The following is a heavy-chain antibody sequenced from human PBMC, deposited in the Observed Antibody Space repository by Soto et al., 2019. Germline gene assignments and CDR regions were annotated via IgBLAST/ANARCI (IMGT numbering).Heavy chain of an antibody. CDR3: AKDLQATLDFYYGMDA. CDR1: GFTFSAYG. V-gene: IGHV3-30*18. Sequence: QVQLVESGGGVVQPGRSLRLSCAASGFTFSAYGMHWVRQAPGKGLEWVAVVSYDGTNKDYADSVKGRFTISRDNSENTVYLQMNSLRAEDAALYYCAKDLQATLDFYYGMDAWGQGTTVTASS. D-gene: IGHD6-13*01. J-gene: IGHJ6*02. CDR2: VSYDGTNK.